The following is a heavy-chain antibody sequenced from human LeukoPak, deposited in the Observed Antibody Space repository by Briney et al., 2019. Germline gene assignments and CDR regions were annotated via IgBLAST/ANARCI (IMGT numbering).Heavy chain of an antibody. CDR2: IYYSGST. CDR1: GGSISSYY. J-gene: IGHJ5*02. Sequence: SETLSLTCTVSGGSISSYYWSWIWQPPGKGLEWIGYIYYSGSTNYNPSLKSRVTISVDTSKNQFSLKLSSVTAADTAVYCCARGRNWFDPWGQGTLVTVSS. V-gene: IGHV4-59*01. CDR3: ARGRNWFDP.